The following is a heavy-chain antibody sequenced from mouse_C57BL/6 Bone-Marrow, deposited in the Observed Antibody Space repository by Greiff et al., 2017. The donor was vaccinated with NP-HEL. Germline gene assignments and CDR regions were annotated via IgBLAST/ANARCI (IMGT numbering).Heavy chain of an antibody. Sequence: EVQLVESGPVLVKPGASVKMSCKASGYTFTDYYMNWVKQSHGKSLEWIGVINPYNGGTSYNQKFKGKATLTVDKSSSTAYMELNSLTSEDSAVYYCAGRLHGSSYGWYFDVWGTGTTVTVSS. CDR3: AGRLHGSSYGWYFDV. J-gene: IGHJ1*03. V-gene: IGHV1-19*01. CDR2: INPYNGGT. D-gene: IGHD1-1*01. CDR1: GYTFTDYY.